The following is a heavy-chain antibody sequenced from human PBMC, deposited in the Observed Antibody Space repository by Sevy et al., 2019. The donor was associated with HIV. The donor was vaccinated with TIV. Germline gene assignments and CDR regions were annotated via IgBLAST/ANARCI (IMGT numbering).Heavy chain of an antibody. CDR2: IGKSGSTT. J-gene: IGHJ4*02. Sequence: GGSLRLSCAASGFTFSHHNMNWVRQAPGKGLEWISYIGKSGSTTYFANSVRGRFTISRENAKNSLFLEMHSLSDEDTAVYYCAREENRELGTIPLDSWGRGIQVTVSS. D-gene: IGHD7-27*01. CDR3: AREENRELGTIPLDS. CDR1: GFTFSHHN. V-gene: IGHV3-48*02.